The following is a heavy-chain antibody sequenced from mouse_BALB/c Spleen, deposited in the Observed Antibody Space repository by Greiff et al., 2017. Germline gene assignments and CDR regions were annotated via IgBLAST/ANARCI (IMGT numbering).Heavy chain of an antibody. CDR1: GFTFSDYY. Sequence: EVQVVESGGGLVKPGGSLKLSCAASGFTFSDYYMYWVRQTPEKRLEWVATISDGGSYTYYPDSVKGRFTISRDNAKNNLYLQMSSLKSEDTAMYYCARGEGTGAWFAYWGQGTLVTVSA. V-gene: IGHV5-4*02. CDR2: ISDGGSYT. D-gene: IGHD4-1*01. CDR3: ARGEGTGAWFAY. J-gene: IGHJ3*01.